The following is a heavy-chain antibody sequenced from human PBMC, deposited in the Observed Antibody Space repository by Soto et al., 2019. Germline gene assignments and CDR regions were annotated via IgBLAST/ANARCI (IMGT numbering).Heavy chain of an antibody. CDR1: GGTFNSYA. D-gene: IGHD2-21*02. CDR3: TASEVRQYWYFNL. Sequence: QVQLVQSGAEMKKSGSSVSVSCKPSGGTFNSYAFSWVRQAPGQGLEWMGGIVPIFNITNFAQKFQDRLTLFADESTATAYMQLGSLRSEDTAVFYCTASEVRQYWYFNLWGRGTQVTVSS. V-gene: IGHV1-69*01. J-gene: IGHJ2*01. CDR2: IVPIFNIT.